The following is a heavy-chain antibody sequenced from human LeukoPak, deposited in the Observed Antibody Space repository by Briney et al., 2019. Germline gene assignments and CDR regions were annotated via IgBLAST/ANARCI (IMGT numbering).Heavy chain of an antibody. J-gene: IGHJ3*02. V-gene: IGHV4-39*07. D-gene: IGHD6-19*01. CDR1: GGSISSSSYY. CDR3: ARNIAVAGVDAFDI. Sequence: SETLSLTCTVSGGSISSSSYYWGWIRQPPGKGLEWIGSIYYSGSTYYNPSLKSRVTISVDTSKNQFSLKLSSVTAADTAVYYCARNIAVAGVDAFDIWGQGTMVTVSS. CDR2: IYYSGST.